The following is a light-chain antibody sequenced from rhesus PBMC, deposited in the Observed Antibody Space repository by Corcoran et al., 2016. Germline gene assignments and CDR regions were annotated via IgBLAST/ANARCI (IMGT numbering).Light chain of an antibody. CDR1: EKVNNY. CDR3: QHGYGTPYS. CDR2: KAS. Sequence: DIQMTQSPSSLSASVGDRVTITCRASEKVNNYLNWYQQKPGKDPNLLIYKASTLQNGVPSRFSGSVAGTDYTFNISSLQPEDVATYYCQHGYGTPYSFGQGTKVEIK. V-gene: IGKV1-74*01. J-gene: IGKJ2*01.